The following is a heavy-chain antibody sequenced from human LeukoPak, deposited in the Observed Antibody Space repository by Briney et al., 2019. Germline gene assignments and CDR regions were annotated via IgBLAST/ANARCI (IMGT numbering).Heavy chain of an antibody. CDR3: ARHRGPWHYYDSSGYYFVDY. CDR2: IYPGDSDT. CDR1: GYSFTNYW. Sequence: GESLKISSKGSGYSFTNYWIGWVRQMPGKGLEWLGIIYPGDSDTRYSPSFQGQVTISADKSISTAYLQWSSLKASDTAMYYCARHRGPWHYYDSSGYYFVDYWGQGTLVTVSS. J-gene: IGHJ4*02. D-gene: IGHD3-22*01. V-gene: IGHV5-51*01.